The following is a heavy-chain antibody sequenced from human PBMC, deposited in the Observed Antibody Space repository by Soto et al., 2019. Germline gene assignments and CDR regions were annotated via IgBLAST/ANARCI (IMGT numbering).Heavy chain of an antibody. Sequence: SETLSLTCAVYGGSFSGYYWSWIRQPPGKGLEWIGEINHSGSTNYNPSLKSRVTISVDTSKNQFSLKLSSVTAADTAVYYCARGPEGIAVAVHAADDAFDIWGQGTMVTVSS. CDR3: ARGPEGIAVAVHAADDAFDI. CDR1: GGSFSGYY. D-gene: IGHD6-19*01. J-gene: IGHJ3*02. CDR2: INHSGST. V-gene: IGHV4-34*01.